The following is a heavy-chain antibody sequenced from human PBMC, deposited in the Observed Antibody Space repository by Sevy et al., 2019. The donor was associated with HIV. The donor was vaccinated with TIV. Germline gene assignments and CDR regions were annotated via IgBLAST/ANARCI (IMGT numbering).Heavy chain of an antibody. CDR3: ARALASYYESSGKTYHDAFDI. D-gene: IGHD3-22*01. V-gene: IGHV4-34*01. CDR1: GGSFSSYY. J-gene: IGHJ3*02. CDR2: INQRGST. Sequence: SETLSLTCAVYGGSFSSYYWSWIRQSPGKGLEWIGEINQRGSTNYNPSLESRVTILVDTSKNQFSVNLTSVTAADTSIYYCARALASYYESSGKTYHDAFDIWGRGKRSPSPQ.